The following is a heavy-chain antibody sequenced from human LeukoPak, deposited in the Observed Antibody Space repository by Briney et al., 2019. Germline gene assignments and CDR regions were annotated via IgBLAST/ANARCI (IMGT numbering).Heavy chain of an antibody. V-gene: IGHV1-8*01. Sequence: GRGLEWMGWVHPNSGNTAYAQKFQGRVTMTRDTSISTAYMELSGLKSDDTAVYFCARGPRNDPWGQGTLVTVSS. D-gene: IGHD1-14*01. J-gene: IGHJ5*02. CDR3: ARGPRNDP. CDR2: VHPNSGNT.